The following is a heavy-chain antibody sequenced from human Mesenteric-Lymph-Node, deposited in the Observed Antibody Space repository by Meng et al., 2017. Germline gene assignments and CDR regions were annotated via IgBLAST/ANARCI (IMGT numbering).Heavy chain of an antibody. V-gene: IGHV1-3*01. CDR3: ATEVNIGLGY. CDR2: INGGNDNT. Sequence: VALVQSGAEVKKPGSSVKVSCKASGYTFTSYYMHWARQAPGQGLEWMGWINGGNDNTKYSQKFQGRVTITVDTSATTAYMDLSSLRSEDTAVYYCATEVNIGLGYWGQGTLVTVSS. J-gene: IGHJ4*02. CDR1: GYTFTSYY. D-gene: IGHD7-27*01.